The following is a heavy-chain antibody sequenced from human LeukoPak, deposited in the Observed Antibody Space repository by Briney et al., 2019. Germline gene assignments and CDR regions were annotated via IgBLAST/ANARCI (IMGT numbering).Heavy chain of an antibody. CDR2: IYTSGGT. CDR3: ARDVTTVTSNWFDP. V-gene: IGHV4-4*07. CDR1: GGSISSYY. Sequence: SETLSLTCTVSGGSISSYYWSWIRQPAGKGLEWIGRIYTSGGTNYNPSLKSRVTMSVDTSKNQFSLKLSSVTAADTAVYYCARDVTTVTSNWFDPWGQGTLVTVSS. D-gene: IGHD4-17*01. J-gene: IGHJ5*02.